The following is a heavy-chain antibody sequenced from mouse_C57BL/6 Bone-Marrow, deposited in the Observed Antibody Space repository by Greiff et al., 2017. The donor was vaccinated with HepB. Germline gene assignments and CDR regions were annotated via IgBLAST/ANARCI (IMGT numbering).Heavy chain of an antibody. V-gene: IGHV1-42*01. J-gene: IGHJ1*03. CDR2: INPSTGGT. Sequence: VQLQQSGPELVKPGASVKISCKASGYSLTGYYMNWVKQSPEKSLEWIGEINPSTGGTTYNQKFKAKATLTVDKSSSTAYMQLKSLTSEDSAVYYCARRGYSNFDVWGTGTTVTVSS. CDR3: ARRGYSNFDV. CDR1: GYSLTGYY. D-gene: IGHD2-3*01.